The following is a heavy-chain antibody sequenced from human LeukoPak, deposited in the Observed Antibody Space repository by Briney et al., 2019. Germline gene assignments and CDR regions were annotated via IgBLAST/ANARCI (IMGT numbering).Heavy chain of an antibody. CDR1: GFTFSSYG. CDR3: ARDSAGNDY. Sequence: GGSLRLSCAASGFTFSSYGMHWVRRAPGKGLEWVAVIWYDGSNKYYADSVKGRFTISRDNSKNTLYLQMNSLRAEDTAMYYCARDSAGNDYWGQGTLVTVSS. CDR2: IWYDGSNK. V-gene: IGHV3-33*01. J-gene: IGHJ4*02. D-gene: IGHD6-13*01.